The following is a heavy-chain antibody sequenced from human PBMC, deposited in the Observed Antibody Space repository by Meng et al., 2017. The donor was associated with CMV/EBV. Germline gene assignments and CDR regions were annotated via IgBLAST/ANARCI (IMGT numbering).Heavy chain of an antibody. D-gene: IGHD3-3*01. J-gene: IGHJ3*02. CDR3: ARGRAIFGVVTWAFGI. V-gene: IGHV4-34*01. CDR1: GGSFSGYY. Sequence: GSLRLSCAVYGGSFSGYYWSWIRQPPGKGLEWIGEINHSGSTNYNPSLKSRVTISVDTSKNQLSLKLSSVTAADTAVYYCARGRAIFGVVTWAFGIWGQGTMVTVSS. CDR2: INHSGST.